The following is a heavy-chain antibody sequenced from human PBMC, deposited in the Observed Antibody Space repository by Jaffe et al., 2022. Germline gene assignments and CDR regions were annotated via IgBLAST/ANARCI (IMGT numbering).Heavy chain of an antibody. Sequence: EVQLVESGGGLVQPGRSLRLSCTASGFTFGDYAMSWVRQAPGKGLEWVGFIRSKAYGGTTEYAASVKGRFTISRDDSKSIAYLQMNSLKTEDTAVYYCTKHSGYGYYYMDVWGKGTTVTVSS. J-gene: IGHJ6*03. V-gene: IGHV3-49*04. D-gene: IGHD5-12*01. CDR1: GFTFGDYA. CDR3: TKHSGYGYYYMDV. CDR2: IRSKAYGGTT.